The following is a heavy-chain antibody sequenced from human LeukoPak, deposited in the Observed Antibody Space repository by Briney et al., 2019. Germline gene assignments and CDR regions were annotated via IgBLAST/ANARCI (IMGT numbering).Heavy chain of an antibody. Sequence: SETLSLTCAVYGGSFRGHYWSWIRQPPGKGLEWIGEINHSGSTNYNPSLKSRVTISVDTSKNQFSLKLSSVTAADTAVYYCARVRIMAKYYYDSSGYKSHDPWGQGTLVTVSS. CDR2: INHSGST. D-gene: IGHD3-22*01. J-gene: IGHJ5*02. V-gene: IGHV4-34*01. CDR1: GGSFRGHY. CDR3: ARVRIMAKYYYDSSGYKSHDP.